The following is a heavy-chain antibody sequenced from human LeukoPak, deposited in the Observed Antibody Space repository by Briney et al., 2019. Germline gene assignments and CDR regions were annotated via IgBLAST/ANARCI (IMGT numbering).Heavy chain of an antibody. CDR3: ARHATSGSYRDY. D-gene: IGHD5-18*01. CDR1: GGSISSYY. Sequence: SETLSLTCTVSGGSISSYYWSWIRQPPGKGLEWIGYIYYSGSTNYNPSLKSRVTISVDTSKNQFSLKLSSVTAADTAVYYCARHATSGSYRDYWGQGTLVTVPS. V-gene: IGHV4-59*08. J-gene: IGHJ4*02. CDR2: IYYSGST.